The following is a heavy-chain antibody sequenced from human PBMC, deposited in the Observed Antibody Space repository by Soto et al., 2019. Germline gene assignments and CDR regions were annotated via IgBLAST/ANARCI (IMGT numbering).Heavy chain of an antibody. Sequence: QLQLQESGPGLVKPSETLSLTCTVSGGSISSSSYYWGWIRQPPGKGLEWIGSIYYSGSTYYNPSLKSRVPISVDTSKNQFSLKLSSVTAAXXXXXYCARAYSSLLGMDVWGQGTTVTVX. J-gene: IGHJ6*02. CDR2: IYYSGST. V-gene: IGHV4-39*01. CDR3: ARAYSSLLGMDV. D-gene: IGHD6-6*01. CDR1: GGSISSSSYY.